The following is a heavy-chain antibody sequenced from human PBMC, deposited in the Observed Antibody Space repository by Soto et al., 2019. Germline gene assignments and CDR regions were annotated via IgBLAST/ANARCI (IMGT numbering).Heavy chain of an antibody. CDR1: GGSVSSGSYY. CDR2: IYYSGST. J-gene: IGHJ4*02. CDR3: AREAGIAVAGTTSDY. D-gene: IGHD6-19*01. V-gene: IGHV4-61*01. Sequence: QVQLQESGPGLVKPSETLSLTCTVSGGSVSSGSYYWSWIRQPPGKGLEWIGYIYYSGSTNYNPSLKSRVTISVDTSKNQLSLKLSSVTAADTAVYYCAREAGIAVAGTTSDYWGQGTLVTVSS.